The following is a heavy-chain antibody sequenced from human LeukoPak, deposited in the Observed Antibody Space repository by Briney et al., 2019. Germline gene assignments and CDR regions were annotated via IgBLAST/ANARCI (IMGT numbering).Heavy chain of an antibody. CDR1: GFTFSNYA. CDR2: ISGSGGNT. V-gene: IGHV3-23*01. CDR3: AKDRWGRLLAVAVHFDY. Sequence: PGGSLRLSCAASGFTFSNYAMSWVRQAPGKGLEWVSTISGSGGNTYYADSVKGRFTISRDNSKNTLYLQMNSLRAEDTAVYYCAKDRWGRLLAVAVHFDYWGQGTLVTVSS. D-gene: IGHD6-19*01. J-gene: IGHJ4*02.